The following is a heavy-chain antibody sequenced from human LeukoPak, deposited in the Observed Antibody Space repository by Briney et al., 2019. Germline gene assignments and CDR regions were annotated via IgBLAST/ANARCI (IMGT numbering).Heavy chain of an antibody. CDR3: ARDSGSDCSSTSCYNYYYYMDV. J-gene: IGHJ6*03. CDR1: GGTFSSYA. CDR2: IIPIFGTA. D-gene: IGHD2-2*02. Sequence: GASVKVSCKASGGTFSSYAISWVRQAPGQGLEWMGGIIPIFGTANYAQKFQGRVTITADESTSTAYMELSSLRSGDTAVYYCARDSGSDCSSTSCYNYYYYMDVWGKGTTVTVSS. V-gene: IGHV1-69*13.